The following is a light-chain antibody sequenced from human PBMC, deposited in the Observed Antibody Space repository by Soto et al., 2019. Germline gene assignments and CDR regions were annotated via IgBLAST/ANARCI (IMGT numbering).Light chain of an antibody. J-gene: IGKJ4*01. CDR3: QKYNSAPLT. CDR2: AAS. CDR1: QDINNF. Sequence: DIQMTQSPSSLSASVGDRVTSACRASQDINNFLAWYQQKPGKVPWLLIYAASTLQSGVPSRFSGSGSGTDFTLTISSLQPEDVATYYRQKYNSAPLTFGGGTKVEIK. V-gene: IGKV1-27*01.